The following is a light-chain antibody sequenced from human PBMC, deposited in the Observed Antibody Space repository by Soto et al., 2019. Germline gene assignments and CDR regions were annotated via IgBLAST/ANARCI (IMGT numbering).Light chain of an antibody. CDR3: QQYGNSPIT. V-gene: IGKV3-20*01. J-gene: IGKJ5*01. CDR2: GAS. CDR1: QSVSRY. Sequence: EIVLTQSPATLSLSPGARATLFCRASQSVSRYLAWYQQKAGQAPRLLIYGASSRATGIPDRFSGSGSGTDFTLTISRLEAEDFAVYYCQQYGNSPITFGQGTQLEIK.